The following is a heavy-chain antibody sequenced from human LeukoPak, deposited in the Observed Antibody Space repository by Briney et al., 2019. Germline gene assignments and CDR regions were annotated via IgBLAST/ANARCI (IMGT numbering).Heavy chain of an antibody. CDR1: AFTFSNYT. Sequence: GGTLRLSCAASAFTFSNYTMHWVPQAPGKGLEWVGVISYDGSNKYYADSVKRRFTISRDKSKNTLYLQMNSLRREDTAVCYCARIRRTSLRSTYFDYWGQGTLVSVSS. D-gene: IGHD2-15*01. J-gene: IGHJ4*02. CDR3: ARIRRTSLRSTYFDY. V-gene: IGHV3-30-3*01. CDR2: ISYDGSNK.